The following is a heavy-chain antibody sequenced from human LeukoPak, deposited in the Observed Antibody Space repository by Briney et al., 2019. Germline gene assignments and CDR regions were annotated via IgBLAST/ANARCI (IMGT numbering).Heavy chain of an antibody. J-gene: IGHJ6*03. CDR3: SRRLKDYGGNSDYYYYMDV. CDR2: IYTSGST. D-gene: IGHD4-23*01. V-gene: IGHV4-4*09. CDR1: GGSISSYY. Sequence: SETLSLTCTVSGGSISSYYWSWIRQPPGKGLEWIGYIYTSGSTNYNPSLKSRVTISVDTSKNKFSLKLSPVTAADTAVEYYSRRLKDYGGNSDYYYYMDVWGKGTTVAVSS.